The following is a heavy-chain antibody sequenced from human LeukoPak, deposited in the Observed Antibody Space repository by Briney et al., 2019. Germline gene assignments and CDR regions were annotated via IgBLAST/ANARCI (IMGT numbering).Heavy chain of an antibody. Sequence: QPGRSLRLSCTASGFTFGDYAMSWFRQAPGKELEWVGFIRSKAYGGATEYAASVKGRFTISRDDSKSIAYLQMNSLKTEDTAVYYCTRDPGIVGAQGAFDIWGQGTMVTVSS. D-gene: IGHD1-26*01. CDR3: TRDPGIVGAQGAFDI. J-gene: IGHJ3*02. CDR2: IRSKAYGGAT. CDR1: GFTFGDYA. V-gene: IGHV3-49*03.